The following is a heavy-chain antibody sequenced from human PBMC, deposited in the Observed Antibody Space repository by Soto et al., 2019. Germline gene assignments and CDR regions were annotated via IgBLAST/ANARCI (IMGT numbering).Heavy chain of an antibody. D-gene: IGHD7-27*01. J-gene: IGHJ4*02. CDR2: ISGSGGST. CDR3: AKGRPNWGSGRFDY. CDR1: GFTFSSYA. V-gene: IGHV3-23*01. Sequence: GESLKISCAASGFTFSSYAMSWVRQAPGKGLEWVSAISGSGGSTYYADSVKGRFTISRDNSKNTLYLQMNSLRAEDTAVYYCAKGRPNWGSGRFDYWGQGTLVTVSS.